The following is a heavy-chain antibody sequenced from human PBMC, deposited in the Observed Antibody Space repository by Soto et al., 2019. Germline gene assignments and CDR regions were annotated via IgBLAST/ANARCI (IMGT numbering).Heavy chain of an antibody. V-gene: IGHV1-18*04. CDR3: AIYHLELFRFDY. CDR2: ISLYNGNT. D-gene: IGHD2-2*01. J-gene: IGHJ4*02. Sequence: SVKVVCKAYDGSFTSPGISWVRQAPEQGLEWMGWISLYNGNTNYAQQFQGRVTITTDTSTSTAYMELRSLRSDDTAMYFCAIYHLELFRFDYWGQGTLVTVSS. CDR1: DGSFTSPG.